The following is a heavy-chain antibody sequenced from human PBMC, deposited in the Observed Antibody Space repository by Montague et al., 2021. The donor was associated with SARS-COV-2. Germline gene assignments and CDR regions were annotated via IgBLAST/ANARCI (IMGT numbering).Heavy chain of an antibody. CDR1: GGSVSSGSYY. Sequence: SETLSLTCIVSGGSVSSGSYYWSWIRQPPGKGLGWIGYIYYSGSTNYNPSLKSRVTISVDTSKNQFSLTLSSVTAADPAVYYCARDRWRITIFGVVTRYGMDVWGQGTPVTVSS. CDR3: ARDRWRITIFGVVTRYGMDV. V-gene: IGHV4-61*01. D-gene: IGHD3-3*01. J-gene: IGHJ6*02. CDR2: IYYSGST.